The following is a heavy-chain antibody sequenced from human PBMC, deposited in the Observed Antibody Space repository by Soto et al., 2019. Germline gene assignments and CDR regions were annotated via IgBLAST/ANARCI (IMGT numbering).Heavy chain of an antibody. V-gene: IGHV4-34*01. Sequence: SETLSLTCAVYGGSFSGYYWSWIRQPPGKGLEWIGEINHSGSTNYNPSLKSRVTISVDTSKNQFSLKLSSVTAADTAVYYCAGGKLGYCSSTSCYRWNYYYYGMDVWGQGTTVTVSS. J-gene: IGHJ6*02. D-gene: IGHD2-2*02. CDR3: AGGKLGYCSSTSCYRWNYYYYGMDV. CDR2: INHSGST. CDR1: GGSFSGYY.